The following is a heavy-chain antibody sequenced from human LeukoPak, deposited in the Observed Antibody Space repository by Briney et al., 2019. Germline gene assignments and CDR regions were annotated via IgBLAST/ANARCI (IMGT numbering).Heavy chain of an antibody. CDR1: GFTLSSYA. Sequence: GGSLRLSCAASGFTLSSYAMSWGREAPGKGLGWVSAISDTGNTYHADPVKGRFTISRDSSKNTLFLQMNRLRPEDAAVYYCAKAPVTTCRGAFCYPFDYWGLGTLVTVSS. D-gene: IGHD2-15*01. CDR2: ISDTGNT. CDR3: AKAPVTTCRGAFCYPFDY. J-gene: IGHJ4*02. V-gene: IGHV3-23*01.